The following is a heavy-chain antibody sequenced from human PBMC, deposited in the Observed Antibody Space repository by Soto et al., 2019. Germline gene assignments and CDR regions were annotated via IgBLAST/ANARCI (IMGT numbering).Heavy chain of an antibody. V-gene: IGHV3-7*03. Sequence: GGSLRLSCAASGFTFSSYWMSWVRQAPGKGLEWVANIKQDGSEKYYVDSVKGRFTISRDNAKNSLYLQINSLRAEDTAVYYCARGLGQQTGSNWFDPWGQGTLVTVSS. CDR1: GFTFSSYW. J-gene: IGHJ5*02. CDR3: ARGLGQQTGSNWFDP. D-gene: IGHD6-13*01. CDR2: IKQDGSEK.